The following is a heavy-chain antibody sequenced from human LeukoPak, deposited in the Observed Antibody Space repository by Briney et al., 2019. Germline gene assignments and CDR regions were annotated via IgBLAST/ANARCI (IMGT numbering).Heavy chain of an antibody. D-gene: IGHD5-18*01. Sequence: PSETLSLTCTVSGGSISSHYWSWVRQPPGKGLEWIGYIYYSGGTNYNPSLKSRVTISVDTFKNQFSLKLSSVTAAETAVYYCAMLDTAMVTYFDYWGQGTLVTVSS. J-gene: IGHJ4*02. CDR3: AMLDTAMVTYFDY. CDR2: IYYSGGT. CDR1: GGSISSHY. V-gene: IGHV4-59*11.